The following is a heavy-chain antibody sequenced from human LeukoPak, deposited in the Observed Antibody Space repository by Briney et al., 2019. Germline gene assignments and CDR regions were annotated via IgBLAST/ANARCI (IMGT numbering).Heavy chain of an antibody. V-gene: IGHV1-2*02. CDR2: INPNSGGT. J-gene: IGHJ6*03. CDR3: ARGSQQQQTRYYYYYMDV. Sequence: ASVKVSCKTSGYTFTGYYMHWVRQAPGQGLEWMGWINPNSGGTNYAQKFQGRVTMTRDTSISTAYMELSRLRSDDTAVYYCARGSQQQQTRYYYYYMDVWGKGTTVTVSS. D-gene: IGHD6-13*01. CDR1: GYTFTGYY.